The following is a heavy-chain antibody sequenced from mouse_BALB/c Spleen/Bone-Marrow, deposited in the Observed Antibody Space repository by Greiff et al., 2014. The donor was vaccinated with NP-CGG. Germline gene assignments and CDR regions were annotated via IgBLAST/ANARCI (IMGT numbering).Heavy chain of an antibody. CDR3: ARGSLLRLRYYAMDY. CDR2: IWAGGSS. Sequence: QVQLKESGPGLVAPSQSLSITCTVSGFSLTSYGVHWVRQPPGRGLEWLGVIWAGGSSNYNSALMSRPSISKDNSKSQVFLKMNSLQTDDTAMYYCARGSLLRLRYYAMDYWGQGTSVTVSS. D-gene: IGHD1-2*01. CDR1: GFSLTSYG. J-gene: IGHJ4*01. V-gene: IGHV2-9*02.